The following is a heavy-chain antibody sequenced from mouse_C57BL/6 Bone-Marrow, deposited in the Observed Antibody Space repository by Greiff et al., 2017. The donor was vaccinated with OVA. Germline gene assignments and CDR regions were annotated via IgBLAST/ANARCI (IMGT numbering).Heavy chain of an antibody. CDR1: GYTFTSYW. CDR2: IHPSDSDT. V-gene: IGHV1-74*01. J-gene: IGHJ1*03. Sequence: QVQLQQPGAELVKPGASVKVSCKASGYTFTSYWMHWVKQRPGPGLEWIGRIHPSDSDTNYNQKFKGKATLTVDKSSSTAYMQLSRLTSADSAVYDCAMRADGRFWYFDVWGTGTTVTVSS. CDR3: AMRADGRFWYFDV. D-gene: IGHD1-1*01.